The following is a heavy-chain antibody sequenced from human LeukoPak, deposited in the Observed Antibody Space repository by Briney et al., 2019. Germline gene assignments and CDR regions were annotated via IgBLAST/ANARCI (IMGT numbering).Heavy chain of an antibody. CDR1: GFTFSSYG. CDR3: ARGVAITFGGVIVNFDY. Sequence: GRSLRLSCAASGFTFSSYGMHWVRQAPGKGLEWVAVIWYDGSNKYYADSVKGRFTISRDNSKNTLYLQMNSLRAEDTAVYYCARGVAITFGGVIVNFDYWGQGTLATVSS. J-gene: IGHJ4*02. CDR2: IWYDGSNK. D-gene: IGHD3-16*02. V-gene: IGHV3-33*01.